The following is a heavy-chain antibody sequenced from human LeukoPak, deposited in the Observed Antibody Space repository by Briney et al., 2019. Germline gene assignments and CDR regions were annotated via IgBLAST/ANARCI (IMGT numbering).Heavy chain of an antibody. V-gene: IGHV6-1*01. Sequence: SQTLSLTCAISGDSVSRNNVAWNWIRQSPSRGLEWLGRTYYRSKWYNDYAVSVKSRITINPDTSKNQFSLQLNSVTPEDTAVYYCAREAVGYSYGYPPFYFDYWGQGTLVTVS. CDR3: AREAVGYSYGYPPFYFDY. D-gene: IGHD5-18*01. CDR1: GDSVSRNNVA. CDR2: TYYRSKWYN. J-gene: IGHJ4*02.